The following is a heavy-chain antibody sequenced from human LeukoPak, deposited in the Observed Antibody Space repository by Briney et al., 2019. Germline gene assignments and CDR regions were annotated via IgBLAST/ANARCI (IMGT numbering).Heavy chain of an antibody. J-gene: IGHJ4*02. CDR3: AKDQNAMITPTYYFDY. CDR2: ISGNTEDT. V-gene: IGHV3-23*01. D-gene: IGHD3-16*01. Sequence: PGGSLRLSCAASGFIFNNYAIFWVRQAPGKGLEWVSSISGNTEDTFYADSVKGRFTISRDNSKRMVYLQMNSLRAEDTALYYCAKDQNAMITPTYYFDYWGQGTLVTVSS. CDR1: GFIFNNYA.